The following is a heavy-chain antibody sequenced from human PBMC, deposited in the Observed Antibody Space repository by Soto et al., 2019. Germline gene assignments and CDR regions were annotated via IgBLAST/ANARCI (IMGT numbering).Heavy chain of an antibody. V-gene: IGHV1-69*06. CDR3: ARGGNSYYYYGMDV. J-gene: IGHJ6*02. CDR2: VIPIFGTA. CDR1: GGTFSSYA. Sequence: SVKVSCKASGGTFSSYAISWVRQAPGQGLEWMGGVIPIFGTANYAQKFQGRVTITADKSTSTAYMELSSLRSEDTAVYYCARGGNSYYYYGMDVWGQGTTVTVSS. D-gene: IGHD2-21*02.